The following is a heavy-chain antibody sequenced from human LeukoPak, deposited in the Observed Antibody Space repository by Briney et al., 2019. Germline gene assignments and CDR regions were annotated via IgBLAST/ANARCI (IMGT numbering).Heavy chain of an antibody. J-gene: IGHJ5*02. CDR1: GYTFSGYY. CDR2: INPNSGGT. Sequence: ASVKVSCKASGYTFSGYYMHRVRQGPGQGLEWMGWINPNSGGTKYSQKFQGRVTMTRDTSISTAYMELSRLTSDDTAVYYCGRQVVGTSSAPSGFNWFDPWGQGTLVTVSS. V-gene: IGHV1-2*02. CDR3: GRQVVGTSSAPSGFNWFDP. D-gene: IGHD4/OR15-4a*01.